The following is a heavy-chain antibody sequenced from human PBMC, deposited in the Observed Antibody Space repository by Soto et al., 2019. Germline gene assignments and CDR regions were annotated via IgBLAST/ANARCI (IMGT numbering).Heavy chain of an antibody. CDR3: ARVLRIPFLGYCSGGSCSQDLDY. CDR1: GGSFSGYY. V-gene: IGHV4-34*01. J-gene: IGHJ4*02. D-gene: IGHD2-15*01. Sequence: QVQLQQWGAGLLKPSETLSLTCAVYGGSFSGYYWSWIRQPPGKGLEWIGEINHSGRTNYNPSLTSRGTISVDTSKNQFSLKLSSVTAADTAVYYCARVLRIPFLGYCSGGSCSQDLDYWGQGTLVTVSS. CDR2: INHSGRT.